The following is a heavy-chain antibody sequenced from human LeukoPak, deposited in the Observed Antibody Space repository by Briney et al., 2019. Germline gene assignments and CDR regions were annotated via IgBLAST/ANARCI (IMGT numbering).Heavy chain of an antibody. J-gene: IGHJ3*02. Sequence: PGGSLRLSCAASGFTFSSYWMSWVRQAPGKGLEWVSYISSSSSTIYYADSVKGRFTISRDNAKNSLYLQMNSPRDEDTAVYYCARVMPLNYGDYKRDAFDIWGQGTMVTVSS. D-gene: IGHD4-17*01. CDR1: GFTFSSYW. CDR2: ISSSSSTI. CDR3: ARVMPLNYGDYKRDAFDI. V-gene: IGHV3-48*02.